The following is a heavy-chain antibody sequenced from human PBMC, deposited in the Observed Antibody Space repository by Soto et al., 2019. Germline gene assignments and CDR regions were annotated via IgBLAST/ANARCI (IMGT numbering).Heavy chain of an antibody. CDR3: ARQLYCSSTSCYPASYYYYYYMDV. CDR1: GGSISSYY. V-gene: IGHV4-59*08. D-gene: IGHD2-2*01. Sequence: SETLSLTCTVSGGSISSYYWSWIRQPPGKGLEWIGYIYYSGSTNYNPSLKSRVTISVDTSKNQFSLKLSSVTAADTAVYYCARQLYCSSTSCYPASYYYYYYMDVWGKGTTVTVSS. CDR2: IYYSGST. J-gene: IGHJ6*03.